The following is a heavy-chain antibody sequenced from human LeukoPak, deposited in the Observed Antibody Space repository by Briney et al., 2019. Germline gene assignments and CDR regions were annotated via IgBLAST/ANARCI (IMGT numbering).Heavy chain of an antibody. D-gene: IGHD3-22*01. CDR2: IWYDGGYK. J-gene: IGHJ4*02. Sequence: PGGSLRLSCAASGFTFNTYWMSWVRQAPGKGLEWVAGIWYDGGYKYYADSVKGRFTISRDNSKNTLFLQMDSLRAEDTAVYYCARNYYDSSGYQEATFNYWGQGTLVTVSS. V-gene: IGHV3-33*08. CDR3: ARNYYDSSGYQEATFNY. CDR1: GFTFNTYW.